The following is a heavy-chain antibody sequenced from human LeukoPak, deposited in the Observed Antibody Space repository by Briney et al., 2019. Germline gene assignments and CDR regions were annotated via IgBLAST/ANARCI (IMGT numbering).Heavy chain of an antibody. J-gene: IGHJ6*03. V-gene: IGHV3-30-3*01. Sequence: GGSLRLSCAASGFTFSNYAMHWVRQAPGKGLEWVAVMSFAGDNKYYADSVKGRFSVSRDNSRNTLFLQMNSLRAEDTAVYYCAREDSSSWYSYYYYYMDVWGKGTTVTVSS. CDR1: GFTFSNYA. CDR3: AREDSSSWYSYYYYYMDV. CDR2: MSFAGDNK. D-gene: IGHD6-13*01.